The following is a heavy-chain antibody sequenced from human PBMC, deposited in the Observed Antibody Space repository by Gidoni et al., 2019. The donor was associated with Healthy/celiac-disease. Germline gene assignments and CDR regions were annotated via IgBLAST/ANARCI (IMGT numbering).Heavy chain of an antibody. CDR3: ARHFGGIVVVDDYYYYYGMGV. J-gene: IGHJ6*02. CDR2: IDPSDSYT. Sequence: EVQLVQSGAEVKKPGESLRISCKGSGYSFTSYWISWVRQMPGKGREWMGRIDPSDSYTNYSPSFQGHVTISADKSISTAYLQWSSLKASDTAMYYCARHFGGIVVVDDYYYYYGMGVWGQGTTVTVSS. D-gene: IGHD2-2*01. CDR1: GYSFTSYW. V-gene: IGHV5-10-1*03.